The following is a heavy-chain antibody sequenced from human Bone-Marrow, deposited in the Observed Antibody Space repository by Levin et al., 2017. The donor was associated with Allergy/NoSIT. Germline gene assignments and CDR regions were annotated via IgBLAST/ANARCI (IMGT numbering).Heavy chain of an antibody. CDR3: ARDPFSPLYASAMYYRGNCFDP. Sequence: GESLKISCKASGYIFTGHFIHWVRQAPGQGLEWMGWISPNSGTTHFAEKFQDRVTLARDTSINTAYMEINSLRSDDTAVYYFARDPFSPLYASAMYYRGNCFDPWGQGTLVIVSS. J-gene: IGHJ5*02. D-gene: IGHD3-10*01. V-gene: IGHV1-2*02. CDR1: GYIFTGHF. CDR2: ISPNSGTT.